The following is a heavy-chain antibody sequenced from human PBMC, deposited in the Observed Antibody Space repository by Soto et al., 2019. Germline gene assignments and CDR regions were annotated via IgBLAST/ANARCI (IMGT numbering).Heavy chain of an antibody. CDR1: GFTFSDRY. CDR3: ARGNRGFDS. J-gene: IGHJ4*02. Sequence: EVQLVESGGGLVQPGGSLRLSCAASGFTFSDRYMDWVRQAPGKGLEWVGRIRNKANSYTTEYAASVRGRFTISRDDSRNSLYLQMNSLKTEDTAVYYCARGNRGFDSWGQGTLVTVSS. V-gene: IGHV3-72*01. CDR2: IRNKANSYTT.